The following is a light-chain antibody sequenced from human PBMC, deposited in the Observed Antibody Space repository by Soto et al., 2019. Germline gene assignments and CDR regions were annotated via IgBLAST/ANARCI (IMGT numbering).Light chain of an antibody. V-gene: IGKV3-20*01. CDR3: QQYGSSPQGTT. Sequence: EIVLTQSPGTLSLSPGERATLSCRASQSVSSSYLAWYQQKPGQAPRLLIYGASSRATGIPDRFSGSGSGTDFTLTISRLEPEDFAVYYCQQYGSSPQGTTFGQGTKLEIK. J-gene: IGKJ2*01. CDR1: QSVSSSY. CDR2: GAS.